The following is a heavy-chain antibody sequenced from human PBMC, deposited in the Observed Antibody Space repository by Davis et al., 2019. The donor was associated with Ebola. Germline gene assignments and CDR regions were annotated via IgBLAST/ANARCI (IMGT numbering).Heavy chain of an antibody. CDR3: AREGRSGYSNWFDP. D-gene: IGHD3-22*01. Sequence: MPSETLSPTFAAYGWSFIGSYWSWIRQPPGKGLEWIGEINHSGRTNYNPSLKSRVTISVDTSKNQFSLKMSSVTAADTAVYYCAREGRSGYSNWFDPWGQGTLVTVSS. J-gene: IGHJ5*02. V-gene: IGHV4-34*01. CDR2: INHSGRT. CDR1: GWSFIGSY.